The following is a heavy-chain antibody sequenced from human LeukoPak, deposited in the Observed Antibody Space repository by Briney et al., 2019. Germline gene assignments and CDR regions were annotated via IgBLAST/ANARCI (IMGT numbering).Heavy chain of an antibody. Sequence: PGGSLRLSCAASGFTFSSYSMTWVRQAPGKGLEWVSSISSSSSYIYYADSVKGRFTISRDNAKNSLYLQMNSLRAEDTAVYYCARDLTSVVPTGDGMDVWGQGTTVTVSS. V-gene: IGHV3-21*01. CDR2: ISSSSSYI. CDR3: ARDLTSVVPTGDGMDV. CDR1: GFTFSSYS. D-gene: IGHD2-2*01. J-gene: IGHJ6*02.